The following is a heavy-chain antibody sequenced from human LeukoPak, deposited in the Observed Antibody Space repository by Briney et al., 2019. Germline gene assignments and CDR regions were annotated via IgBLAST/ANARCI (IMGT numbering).Heavy chain of an antibody. CDR2: IYYSGST. V-gene: IGHV4-39*01. CDR3: ASLTLTYYFDY. CDR1: GDSISSSSYY. Sequence: SETLSLTCTVSGDSISSSSYYWGWIRQPPGKGLEWIGSIYYSGSTYYNPSLKSRVTISVDTSKNQFSLKLSSVTAADTAVYYCASLTLTYYFDYWGQGTLVTVSS. D-gene: IGHD3-16*01. J-gene: IGHJ4*02.